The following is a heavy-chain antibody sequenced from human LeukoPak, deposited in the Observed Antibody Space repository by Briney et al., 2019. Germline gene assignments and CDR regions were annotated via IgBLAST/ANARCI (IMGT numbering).Heavy chain of an antibody. D-gene: IGHD1-26*01. V-gene: IGHV5-51*01. CDR3: ARQAHGIVGATQFDY. CDR1: GYSFTSYW. CDR2: IYPGDSDT. Sequence: GESLKISCKGSGYSFTSYWIGWVRQVPGKGLEWMGIIYPGDSDTRYSPSFQGQVTISVDKSISTAYLQWSSLKASDTAMYYCARQAHGIVGATQFDYWGQGTLVIVSS. J-gene: IGHJ4*02.